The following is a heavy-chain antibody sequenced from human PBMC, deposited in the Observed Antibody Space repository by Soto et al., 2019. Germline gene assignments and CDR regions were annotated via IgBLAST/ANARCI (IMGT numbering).Heavy chain of an antibody. CDR3: ARDRSRGGLYYYYGMDV. J-gene: IGHJ6*02. Sequence: ASVKVSCKASGYTFTSYYMHWVRQAPGQGLEWMGIINPSGGSTSYAQKFQGRVTMTRDTSTSTVYMELSSLRSEDTAVYYCARDRSRGGLYYYYGMDVRGQGTKVTVSS. V-gene: IGHV1-46*01. CDR2: INPSGGST. D-gene: IGHD2-15*01. CDR1: GYTFTSYY.